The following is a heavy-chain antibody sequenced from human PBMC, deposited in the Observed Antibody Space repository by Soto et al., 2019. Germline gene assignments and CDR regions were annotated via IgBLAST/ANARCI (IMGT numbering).Heavy chain of an antibody. CDR1: GGSISSGGYS. CDR3: ARVLGYSSSSGFYYYYGMDV. V-gene: IGHV4-30-2*01. CDR2: IYHSGST. J-gene: IGHJ6*02. Sequence: SETLSLTCAVSGGSISSGGYSWSWIRQPPGKGLEWIGYIYHSGSTYYNPSLKSRVTISVDRSKNQFSLKLSSVTAADTAVYYCARVLGYSSSSGFYYYYGMDVWGQGTTVTVSS. D-gene: IGHD6-6*01.